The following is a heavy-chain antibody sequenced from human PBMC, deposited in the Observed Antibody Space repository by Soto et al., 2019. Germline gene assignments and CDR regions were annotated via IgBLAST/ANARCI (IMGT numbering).Heavy chain of an antibody. Sequence: QVQLQESGPGLVKPSGTLSLTCAVSGGSISSSNWWSWVRQPPGKGLEWIGEIYHSGSTNYNPSLKSRVTISADKSKNQFSLKLSSVTAADTAVYYCARGEEAVAGKYYFDYWGQGTLVTVSS. J-gene: IGHJ4*02. D-gene: IGHD6-19*01. CDR1: GGSISSSNW. CDR2: IYHSGST. V-gene: IGHV4-4*02. CDR3: ARGEEAVAGKYYFDY.